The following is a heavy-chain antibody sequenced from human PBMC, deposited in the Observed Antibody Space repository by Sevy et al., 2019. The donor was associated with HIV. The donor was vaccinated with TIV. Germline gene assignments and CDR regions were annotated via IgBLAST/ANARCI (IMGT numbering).Heavy chain of an antibody. CDR1: GSTFSDDY. V-gene: IGHV1-2*02. J-gene: IGHJ5*02. CDR2: INSAGT. CDR3: ATSANLDTSWFDP. D-gene: IGHD5-18*01. Sequence: ASVKVSCKASGSTFSDDYIHWVRRAPGAGLEWLAWINSAGTNIAEIFQGRVTMTRDASSNTAYMELNSLRSDDTATYYCATSANLDTSWFDPRGQGTLVTVSS.